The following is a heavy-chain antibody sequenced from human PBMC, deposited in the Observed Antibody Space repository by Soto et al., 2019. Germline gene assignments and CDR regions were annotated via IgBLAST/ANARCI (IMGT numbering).Heavy chain of an antibody. J-gene: IGHJ4*02. CDR2: IDPSDSYT. Sequence: EVQLVQSGAEVKKPGESLRISCKGSGYSFTSYWISWVRQMPGKGLEWMGRIDPSDSYTNYSPSFQGHVTISADKSISTAYLQWSSLKASDTAMYYCARLEQKTPNSKYSSSSGDYWGQGTLVTVSS. CDR3: ARLEQKTPNSKYSSSSGDY. CDR1: GYSFTSYW. V-gene: IGHV5-10-1*03. D-gene: IGHD6-6*01.